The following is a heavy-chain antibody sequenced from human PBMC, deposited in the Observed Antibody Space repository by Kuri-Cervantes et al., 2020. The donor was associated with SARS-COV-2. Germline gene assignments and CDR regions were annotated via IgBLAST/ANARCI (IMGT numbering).Heavy chain of an antibody. V-gene: IGHV4-39*07. J-gene: IGHJ3*02. CDR1: GGSISSSSYY. CDR3: AREGPVPAAIVSAAFDI. Sequence: SETLSLTCTVSGGSISSSSYYWGWIRQPPGKGLEWIGSIYYSGSTYYSPSLKSRVTISVDTSKNQFSLKLSSVTAADTAVYYCAREGPVPAAIVSAAFDIWGQGTMVTVSS. CDR2: IYYSGST. D-gene: IGHD2-2*01.